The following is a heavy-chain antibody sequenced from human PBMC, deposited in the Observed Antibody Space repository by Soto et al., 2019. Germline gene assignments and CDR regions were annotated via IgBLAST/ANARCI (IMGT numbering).Heavy chain of an antibody. CDR2: ISAYNGNT. CDR1: GYTFTSYG. J-gene: IGHJ6*02. Sequence: ASVKVSCKASGYTFTSYGISWVRQAPGQGLEWMGWISAYNGNTNYAQKLQGRVTMTTDTSTSTAYMELRSLRSDDTAVYYCARDARQAARQPYYYYGMDVWGQGTTVTVSS. V-gene: IGHV1-18*01. CDR3: ARDARQAARQPYYYYGMDV. D-gene: IGHD6-6*01.